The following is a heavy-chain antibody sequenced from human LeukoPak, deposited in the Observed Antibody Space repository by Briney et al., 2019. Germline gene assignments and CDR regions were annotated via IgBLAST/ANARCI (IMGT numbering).Heavy chain of an antibody. Sequence: ASVKVSCKASGGTFSSYAISWVRQAPGQGLEWMGGIIPIFGTANYAQKFQGRVTITADESTSTAYMELSSLRSEDTAVYYCATGDCSGGSCYCDYWGQGTLVTVSS. V-gene: IGHV1-69*13. CDR1: GGTFSSYA. J-gene: IGHJ4*02. D-gene: IGHD2-15*01. CDR2: IIPIFGTA. CDR3: ATGDCSGGSCYCDY.